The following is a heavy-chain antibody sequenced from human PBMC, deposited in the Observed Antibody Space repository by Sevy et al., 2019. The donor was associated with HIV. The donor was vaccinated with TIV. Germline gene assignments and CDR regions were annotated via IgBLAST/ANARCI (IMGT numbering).Heavy chain of an antibody. J-gene: IGHJ5*02. CDR1: GGSISSYY. CDR3: ARHGGVGYCSSTSCLGWFDP. Sequence: SEILSLTCTVSGGSISSYYWSWIRQPAGKGLEWIGRIYTSGSTNYNPSLKSRVTMSVDTSKNQFSLKLSSVTAADTAVYYCARHGGVGYCSSTSCLGWFDPWGQGTLVTVSS. D-gene: IGHD2-2*01. V-gene: IGHV4-4*07. CDR2: IYTSGST.